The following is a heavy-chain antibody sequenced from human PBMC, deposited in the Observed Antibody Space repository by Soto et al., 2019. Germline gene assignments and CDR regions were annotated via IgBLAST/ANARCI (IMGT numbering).Heavy chain of an antibody. CDR3: ARDLRASITSYGMDV. Sequence: ASVKVSCKASGGTFSSYAISWVRQAPGQGLEWMGGIIPIFGTANYAQKFQGRVTITADESTSTAYMELSSLRSEDTAVYYCARDLRASITSYGMDVWGQGTTVTVSS. J-gene: IGHJ6*02. CDR1: GGTFSSYA. CDR2: IIPIFGTA. D-gene: IGHD2-2*02. V-gene: IGHV1-69*13.